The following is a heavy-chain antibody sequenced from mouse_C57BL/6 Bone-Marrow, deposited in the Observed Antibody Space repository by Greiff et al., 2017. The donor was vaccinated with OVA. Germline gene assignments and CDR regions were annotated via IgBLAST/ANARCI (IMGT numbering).Heavy chain of an antibody. Sequence: EVQLQESGPGLVKPSQSLSLTCSVPGYSITSGYYWNWIRQFPGNKLEWMGYISYDGSNNYNPSLKNRISITRDTSKNQFFLKLNSVTTEDTATYYCARGGGSSGYFDYWGQGTTLTVSS. CDR1: GYSITSGYY. J-gene: IGHJ2*01. CDR2: ISYDGSN. D-gene: IGHD3-2*02. CDR3: ARGGGSSGYFDY. V-gene: IGHV3-6*01.